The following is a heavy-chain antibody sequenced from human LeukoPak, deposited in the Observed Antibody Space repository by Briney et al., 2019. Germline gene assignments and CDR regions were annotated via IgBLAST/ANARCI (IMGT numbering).Heavy chain of an antibody. CDR1: KFTFSNYG. J-gene: IGHJ4*02. CDR3: AKEYDSGGYGANFDY. V-gene: IGHV3-30*18. D-gene: IGHD3-10*01. Sequence: GGSLRLSCTASKFTFSNYGMQWVRQAPGKGLEWAAVVSSDGGTKYYADSVKGRFTISRDNSRNTMYLQMNSLRAEDTAVYYCAKEYDSGGYGANFDYWGQGTLVTVSS. CDR2: VSSDGGTK.